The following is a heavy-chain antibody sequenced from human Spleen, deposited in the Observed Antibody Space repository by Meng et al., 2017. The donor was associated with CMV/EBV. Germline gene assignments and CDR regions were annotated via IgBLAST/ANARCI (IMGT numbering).Heavy chain of an antibody. V-gene: IGHV4-34*01. CDR3: ARLRAVVPAASTRFDP. Sequence: SETLSLTCAVYGGSFSGYYWSWIRQPPGKGLEWIGEINHSGSTNYNPSLKSRVTISVDTSKNQFSLKLSSVTAADTAVYYCARLRAVVPAASTRFDPWGQGTLVTVSS. CDR2: INHSGST. J-gene: IGHJ5*02. CDR1: GGSFSGYY. D-gene: IGHD2-2*01.